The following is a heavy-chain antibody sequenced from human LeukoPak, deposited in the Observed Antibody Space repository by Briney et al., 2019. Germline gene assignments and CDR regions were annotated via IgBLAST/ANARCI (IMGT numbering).Heavy chain of an antibody. CDR2: ISYDGSNK. CDR3: AKDGYCSGGSCYPRGYYYGMDV. V-gene: IGHV3-30*18. CDR1: GFTFSSYG. Sequence: GGSLRLSCAAPGFTFSSYGMHWVRQAPGKGLEWVAVISYDGSNKYYADSVKGRFTISRDNSKNTLYLQMNSLRAEDTAVYYCAKDGYCSGGSCYPRGYYYGMDVWGKGTTVTVSS. D-gene: IGHD2-15*01. J-gene: IGHJ6*04.